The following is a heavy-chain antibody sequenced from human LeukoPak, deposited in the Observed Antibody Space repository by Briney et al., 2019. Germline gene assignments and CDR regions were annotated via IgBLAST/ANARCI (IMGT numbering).Heavy chain of an antibody. V-gene: IGHV4-39*07. J-gene: IGHJ3*02. CDR2: IYYSGST. D-gene: IGHD3-22*01. CDR3: ARGRWLFEFFDAFDI. Sequence: SETLSLTCTVSGGSISSSSYYWGWIRQPPGKGLEWIGSIYYSGSTYYNPSLKSRVTISVDTSKNQFSLKLSSVTAADTAVYYCARGRWLFEFFDAFDIWGQGTMVTVSS. CDR1: GGSISSSSYY.